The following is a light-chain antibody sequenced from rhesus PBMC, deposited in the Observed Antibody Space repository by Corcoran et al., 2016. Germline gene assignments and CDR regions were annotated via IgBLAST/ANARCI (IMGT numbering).Light chain of an antibody. Sequence: DIQMTQSPSSLSASVGDLVTVTCRASQGINKELSWYQQKPGKAPTLLLYAASNLQTGVPSRFSGSGSRTDYTRTVCSLQSEDVATYCCLQDYATPYSFGQGTKVGIK. CDR2: AAS. CDR1: QGINKE. V-gene: IGKV1-94*01. CDR3: LQDYATPYS. J-gene: IGKJ2*01.